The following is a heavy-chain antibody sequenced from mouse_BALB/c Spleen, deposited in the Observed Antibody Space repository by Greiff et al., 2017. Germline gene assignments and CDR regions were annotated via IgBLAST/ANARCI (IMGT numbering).Heavy chain of an antibody. D-gene: IGHD2-1*01. CDR1: GFTFSSYY. Sequence: EVMLVESGGGLVKLGGSLKLSCAASGFTFSSYYMSWVRQTPEKRLELVAAINSNGGSTYYPDTVKGRFTISRDNAKNTLYLQMSSLRSEDTAMYYCAREGYGNYFAYWGQGTLVTVSA. CDR2: INSNGGST. V-gene: IGHV5-6-2*01. J-gene: IGHJ3*01. CDR3: AREGYGNYFAY.